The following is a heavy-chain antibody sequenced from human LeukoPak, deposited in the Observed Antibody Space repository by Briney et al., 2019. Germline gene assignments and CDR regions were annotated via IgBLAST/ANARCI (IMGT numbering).Heavy chain of an antibody. CDR1: GGSFSGYY. D-gene: IGHD6-13*01. Sequence: SETLSLTCAVYGGSFSGYYWSWIRQPPGKGLEWIGEINHGGSTNYNPSLWGRVTISVDTSKNQFSLKLSSVTAADTAVYYCARVGYSSSWYEYYYYGMDVWGQGTTVTVSS. J-gene: IGHJ6*02. CDR2: INHGGST. CDR3: ARVGYSSSWYEYYYYGMDV. V-gene: IGHV4-34*01.